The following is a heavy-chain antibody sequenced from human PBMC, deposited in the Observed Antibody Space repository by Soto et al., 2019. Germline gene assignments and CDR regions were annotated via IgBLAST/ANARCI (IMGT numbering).Heavy chain of an antibody. CDR3: ATSFWFGTQPEI. CDR2: ISPSGTT. V-gene: IGHV4-34*01. D-gene: IGHD3-10*01. CDR1: GGSFSENY. J-gene: IGHJ1*01. Sequence: QVHLEQWGAGLLKPSETLSLSCGVSGGSFSENYWTWFRQPPGKGLEWIGEISPSGTTKYVPSLKSRVTISKDTSKNQFSLKVTSVTAADTAVYFCATSFWFGTQPEIWGQGTLVTVSP.